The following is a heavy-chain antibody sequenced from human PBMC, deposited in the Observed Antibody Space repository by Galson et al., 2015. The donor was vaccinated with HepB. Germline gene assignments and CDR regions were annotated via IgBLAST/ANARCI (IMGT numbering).Heavy chain of an antibody. CDR1: GFTFSDFY. CDR2: INPNSGIA. J-gene: IGHJ3*01. D-gene: IGHD3-3*01. V-gene: IGHV1-2*06. CDR3: ARASLFWNNRESDAFDV. Sequence: SVKVSCKASGFTFSDFYIQWVRQPPGQGLQWVGRINPNSGIAVYAESFQGRVAMTADTSISTAYMELTWLKFDDTALYYCARASLFWNNRESDAFDVWGPGTMVTVSS.